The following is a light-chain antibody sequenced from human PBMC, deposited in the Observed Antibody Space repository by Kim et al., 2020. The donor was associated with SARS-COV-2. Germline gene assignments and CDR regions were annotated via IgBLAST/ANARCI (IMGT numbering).Light chain of an antibody. J-gene: IGKJ1*01. CDR3: QQYNNWPRT. V-gene: IGKV3-15*01. CDR1: QSVSSN. CDR2: GTS. Sequence: EVVMTQSPATLSVSPGERATLSCRASQSVSSNVAWYQQKPGQAPRLLIYGTSTRATGIPARFSGSGSGTEFTLIISSLQSEDFAVYYCQQYNNWPRTFGQGTKVEIK.